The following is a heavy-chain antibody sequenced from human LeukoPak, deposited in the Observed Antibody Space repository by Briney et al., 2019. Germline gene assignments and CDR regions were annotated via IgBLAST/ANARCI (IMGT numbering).Heavy chain of an antibody. J-gene: IGHJ4*02. Sequence: SVKVSCKASGGTFSSYAISWVRRAPGQGLEWMGGIIPIFGTANYAQKFQGRVTITTDESTSTAYMELSSLRSEDTAVYYCASSSYGDSDYFDYWGQGTLVTVSS. CDR1: GGTFSSYA. CDR3: ASSSYGDSDYFDY. V-gene: IGHV1-69*05. D-gene: IGHD4-17*01. CDR2: IIPIFGTA.